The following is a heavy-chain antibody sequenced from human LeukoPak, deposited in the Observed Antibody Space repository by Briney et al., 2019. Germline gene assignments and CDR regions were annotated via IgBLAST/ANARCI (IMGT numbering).Heavy chain of an antibody. D-gene: IGHD5-12*01. V-gene: IGHV4-39*07. CDR2: INHSGST. J-gene: IGHJ6*03. Sequence: SETLSLTCTVSGGSISSSSYYWGWIRQPPGKGLEWIGEINHSGSTNYNPSLKSRVTISVDTSKNQSSLKLSSVTAADTAVYYCARGRGYSGYDPRIVLVRGYYYYYMDVWGKGTTVTVSS. CDR1: GGSISSSSYY. CDR3: ARGRGYSGYDPRIVLVRGYYYYYMDV.